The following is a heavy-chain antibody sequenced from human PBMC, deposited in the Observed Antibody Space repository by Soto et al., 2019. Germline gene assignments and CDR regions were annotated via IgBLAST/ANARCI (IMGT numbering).Heavy chain of an antibody. CDR2: INPDNGNT. J-gene: IGHJ5*02. CDR1: GYTFTRYT. D-gene: IGHD2-15*01. CDR3: ARGIATGQLDP. V-gene: IGHV1-3*01. Sequence: SVKVSFKASGYTFTRYTMNWVRQAPGQRLEWMGWINPDNGNTKSSQKFQDRVIITRDTSASTAYMDLSSLRSEDTAVYYCARGIATGQLDPWGQGTLVTVSS.